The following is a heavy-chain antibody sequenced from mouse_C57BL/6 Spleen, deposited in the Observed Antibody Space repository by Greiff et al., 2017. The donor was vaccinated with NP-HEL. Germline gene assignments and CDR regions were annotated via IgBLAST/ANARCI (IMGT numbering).Heavy chain of an antibody. V-gene: IGHV5-17*01. CDR1: GFTFSDYG. J-gene: IGHJ4*01. CDR3: ARGAYGYDGYYYAMDY. Sequence: EVQRVESGGGLVKPGGSLKLSCAASGFTFSDYGMHWVRQAPEKGLEWVAYISSGSSTIYYADTVKGRFTISRDNAKNTLFLQMTSLRSEDTAMYYCARGAYGYDGYYYAMDYWGQGTSVTVSS. CDR2: ISSGSSTI. D-gene: IGHD2-2*01.